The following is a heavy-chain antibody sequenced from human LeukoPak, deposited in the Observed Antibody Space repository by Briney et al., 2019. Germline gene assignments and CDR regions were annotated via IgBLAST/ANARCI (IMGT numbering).Heavy chain of an antibody. J-gene: IGHJ4*02. CDR1: GFNFRTCG. V-gene: IGHV3-33*01. CDR3: ARDLSPDTAAGRYYFDL. D-gene: IGHD6-13*01. CDR2: IWYDGSKK. Sequence: GGSLRLSCAASGFNFRTCGMHWVRQAPGKGLEWVAVIWYDGSKKFHADSVKGRFTITRDNSNNVLYLQMNSLRAEDTAVYYCARDLSPDTAAGRYYFDLWGQGTLVTVSS.